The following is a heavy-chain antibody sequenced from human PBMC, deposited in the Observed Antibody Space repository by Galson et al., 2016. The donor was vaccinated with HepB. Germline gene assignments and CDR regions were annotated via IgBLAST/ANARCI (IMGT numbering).Heavy chain of an antibody. V-gene: IGHV1-18*01. D-gene: IGHD2-15*01. CDR1: GFTFTSHG. J-gene: IGHJ6*02. CDR3: ACCSAGSCYHGAYYYYGMDV. Sequence: SVKVSCKASGFTFTSHGISWVRQAPGQGLEWMGWIGTYNRNTNYAQKFQGRVTMTTDTSSSTAYMELRSLRSDGTAMYYCACCSAGSCYHGAYYYYGMDVWGQGTTVTVSS. CDR2: IGTYNRNT.